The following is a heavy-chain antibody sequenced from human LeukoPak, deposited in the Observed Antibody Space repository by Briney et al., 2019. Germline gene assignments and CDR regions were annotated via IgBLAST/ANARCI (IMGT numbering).Heavy chain of an antibody. Sequence: SQTLSLTCAISGDSVSSNSAAWNWIRQSPSRGLEWLGRAYYRSKWYNDYAVSVKSRITINPDTSKNQFSLQLNSVTPEDTAVYYCARVSTPVTTRFPYYFDYWGQGTLVTVSS. J-gene: IGHJ4*02. V-gene: IGHV6-1*01. D-gene: IGHD4-17*01. CDR3: ARVSTPVTTRFPYYFDY. CDR2: AYYRSKWYN. CDR1: GDSVSSNSAA.